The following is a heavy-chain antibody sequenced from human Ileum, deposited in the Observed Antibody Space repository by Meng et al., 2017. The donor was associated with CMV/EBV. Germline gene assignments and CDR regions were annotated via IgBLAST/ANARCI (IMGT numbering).Heavy chain of an antibody. D-gene: IGHD4-11*01. CDR3: ASDYSNWGY. V-gene: IGHV3-11*04. CDR1: GFTFSNYR. J-gene: IGHJ4*02. CDR2: VSSDDSTI. Sequence: GESLKISCAASGFTFSNYRMSWIRQAPGKGLEWVSYVSSDDSTIFYADSVKGRFTISRDNAKNSLYLQMNSLRADDTAVYYCASDYSNWGYWGQGTRVTVSS.